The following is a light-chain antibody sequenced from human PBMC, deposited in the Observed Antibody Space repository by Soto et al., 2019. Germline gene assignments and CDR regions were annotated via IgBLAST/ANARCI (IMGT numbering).Light chain of an antibody. V-gene: IGKV3-20*01. CDR2: GAS. J-gene: IGKJ5*01. CDR1: QSVSSSY. Sequence: EIVLTQSPGTLSLSPGERATLSCRASQSVSSSYLAWYQQKSGQAPRLLIYGASSRATGIPDRFSGSGSGTDFTLTISRREPEDFAAYYCQQYGSSPITFGQGTRLEIK. CDR3: QQYGSSPIT.